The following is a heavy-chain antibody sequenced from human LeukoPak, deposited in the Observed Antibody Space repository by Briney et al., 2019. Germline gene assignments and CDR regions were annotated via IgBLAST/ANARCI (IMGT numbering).Heavy chain of an antibody. V-gene: IGHV3-23*01. J-gene: IGHJ4*02. D-gene: IGHD3-22*01. CDR3: AKYYSDSSSYIDY. CDR1: GFTFSTYA. Sequence: GASLRLSCAASGFTFSTYAMSWVRQAPGKGPEWVSAISGSGGSTYYADSVRGRFTISRDSSKNTLYLQMNSLRAEDTAVYYCAKYYSDSSSYIDYWGQGTPVTVSS. CDR2: ISGSGGST.